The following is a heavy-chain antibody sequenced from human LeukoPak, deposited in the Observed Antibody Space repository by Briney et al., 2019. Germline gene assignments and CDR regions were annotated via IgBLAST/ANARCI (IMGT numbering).Heavy chain of an antibody. V-gene: IGHV1-3*01. Sequence: GASVKVSCKASGYTFTSYAMHWVRQAPGQRLEWMGWINAGNGNTKYSQKFQGRVTITRDTSASTAYMELSSLRSEDTAVYYCARAHPYMLRGGWFDPWGQGTLVTVSS. CDR2: INAGNGNT. CDR1: GYTFTSYA. D-gene: IGHD3-10*01. J-gene: IGHJ5*02. CDR3: ARAHPYMLRGGWFDP.